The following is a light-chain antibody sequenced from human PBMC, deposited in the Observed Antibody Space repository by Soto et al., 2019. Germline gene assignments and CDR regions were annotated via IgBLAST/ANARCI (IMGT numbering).Light chain of an antibody. CDR1: ISNIGKDT. J-gene: IGLJ3*02. V-gene: IGLV1-44*01. CDR3: STWDDSPNGWV. Sequence: QSVLTQPPSVSGTPGLRVNISCSGGISNIGKDTVNWYQQLPGTAPKLLMFNDDKRPSGVPDRFSGSKSGTSASLANSGLQSYDEAVYFCSTWDDSPNGWVFGGGTKVTV. CDR2: NDD.